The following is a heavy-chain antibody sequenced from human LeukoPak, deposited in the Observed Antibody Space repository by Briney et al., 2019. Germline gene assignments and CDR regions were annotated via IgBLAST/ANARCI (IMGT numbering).Heavy chain of an antibody. CDR1: GYTFTSYY. CDR2: INPSGGST. V-gene: IGHV1-46*01. J-gene: IGHJ3*02. D-gene: IGHD5-18*01. Sequence: ASVKVSCKASGYTFTSYYMHWVRQAPGQGLEWMGIINPSGGSTSYAQKFQGRVTMTRDTSTSTVYMELSSLRTEDTAVYYCARDGIQPLAFDIWGQGTMVTVSS. CDR3: ARDGIQPLAFDI.